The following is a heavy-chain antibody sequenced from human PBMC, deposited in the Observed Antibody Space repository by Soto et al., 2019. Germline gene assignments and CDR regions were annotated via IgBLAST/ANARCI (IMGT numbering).Heavy chain of an antibody. CDR3: ARGGGYTFDY. CDR2: IYHSGST. CDR1: GGSISSGGYS. Sequence: QLQLQESGSGLVKPPQTLSLTCAVSGGSISSGGYSWSWIRQPPGKGLEWIGYIYHSGSTYYNPSPKSRVTISGTRAKNQLSRKLSSGTAADTAVYYCARGGGYTFDYWGQGTLVTVSS. J-gene: IGHJ4*02. D-gene: IGHD3-16*01. V-gene: IGHV4-30-2*01.